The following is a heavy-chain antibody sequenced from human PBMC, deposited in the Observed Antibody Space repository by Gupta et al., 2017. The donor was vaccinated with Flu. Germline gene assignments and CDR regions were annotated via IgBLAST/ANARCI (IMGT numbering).Heavy chain of an antibody. D-gene: IGHD4-17*01. CDR1: GSPFSSYA. CDR3: AKPHCDYGGNCL. Sequence: EVQLLESGGGLVQPGGSMRLPCAAYGSPFSSYAMSWVRQAPGKGLGWVSAISGSGGSTYYADSVKGRFTISRDNSKNTRYLQMNSLRAEDTAVYYCAKPHCDYGGNCLWGQGTLVTVSS. V-gene: IGHV3-23*01. CDR2: ISGSGGST. J-gene: IGHJ4*02.